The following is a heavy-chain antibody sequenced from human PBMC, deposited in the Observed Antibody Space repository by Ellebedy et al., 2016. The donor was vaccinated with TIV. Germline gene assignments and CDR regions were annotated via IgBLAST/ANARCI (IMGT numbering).Heavy chain of an antibody. J-gene: IGHJ4*02. D-gene: IGHD6-19*01. CDR3: ARDPSLGWNLDY. Sequence: GGSLRLSXAASGFTFSRYGMHWVRQAPGKGLEWVASIWYDGSSKYYGDSVKGRFSISRDNSKNTLYLQMNSLRVEDTAVYYCARDPSLGWNLDYWGQGTLVTVSS. V-gene: IGHV3-33*01. CDR2: IWYDGSSK. CDR1: GFTFSRYG.